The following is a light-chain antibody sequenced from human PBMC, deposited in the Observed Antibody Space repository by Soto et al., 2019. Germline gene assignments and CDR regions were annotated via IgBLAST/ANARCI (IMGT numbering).Light chain of an antibody. J-gene: IGLJ2*01. CDR1: SSDIGSNP. CDR3: SAWDDSIYGPV. Sequence: QSVLTQPPSASGTPGQRVAISGSGGSSDIGSNPVNWYLHLPGAAPKLLIYRDNQRPSGVPDRFSGSKSGTSASLTISGLQSEDEADYFCSAWDDSIYGPVFGGGTKLTVL. CDR2: RDN. V-gene: IGLV1-44*01.